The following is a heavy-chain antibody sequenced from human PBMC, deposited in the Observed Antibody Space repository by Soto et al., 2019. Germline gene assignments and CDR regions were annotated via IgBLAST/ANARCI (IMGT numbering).Heavy chain of an antibody. CDR3: AKAPSLYSSAPKVYYYYYGMYV. CDR1: GFTFSSYG. V-gene: IGHV3-30*18. CDR2: ISYDGSNK. J-gene: IGHJ6*02. Sequence: QVQLVESGGGVVQPGRSLRLSCAASGFTFSSYGMHWVRQAPGKGLEWVAVISYDGSNKYYADSVKGRFTISRDNSKNTLYLQMNSLRAEDTAVYYCAKAPSLYSSAPKVYYYYYGMYVWGQGTTVTVSS. D-gene: IGHD6-19*01.